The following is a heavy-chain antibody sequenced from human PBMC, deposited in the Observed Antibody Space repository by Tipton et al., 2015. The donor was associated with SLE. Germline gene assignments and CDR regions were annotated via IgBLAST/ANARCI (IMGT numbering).Heavy chain of an antibody. CDR3: VRDDAGFDY. D-gene: IGHD6-13*01. CDR1: GFTFSDNA. J-gene: IGHJ4*02. V-gene: IGHV3-30*04. CDR2: ISDDGRTP. Sequence: SLRLSCSASGFTFSDNAMHLVRQAPGEGLEWVALISDDGRTPYVADSLMGRFSVSRDNVRNVVTLQMKRLTIADTAIYYCVRDDAGFDYWGQGTQVTVSS.